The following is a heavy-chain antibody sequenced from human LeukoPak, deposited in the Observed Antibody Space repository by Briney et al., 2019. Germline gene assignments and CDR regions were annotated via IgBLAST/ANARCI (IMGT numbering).Heavy chain of an antibody. D-gene: IGHD1-7*01. Sequence: GGSLRLSCAASGFTFSSYGIHWVRQAPGKGLEWVAFIRYDGSNKYYTDSVKGRFTISRDNSKNTLYLQMNSLRAEDTAVYYCARDPNWNYRGIWFDPWGQGTLVTVSS. CDR2: IRYDGSNK. CDR1: GFTFSSYG. J-gene: IGHJ5*02. CDR3: ARDPNWNYRGIWFDP. V-gene: IGHV3-30*02.